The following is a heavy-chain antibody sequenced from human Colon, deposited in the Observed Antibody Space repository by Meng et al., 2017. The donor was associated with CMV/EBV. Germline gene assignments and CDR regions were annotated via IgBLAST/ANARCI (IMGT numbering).Heavy chain of an antibody. D-gene: IGHD2-2*01. CDR3: ARSTSCYARNWFDP. CDR1: GFSLSTSGMC. V-gene: IGHV2-70*20. CDR2: IDWDDDK. J-gene: IGHJ5*02. Sequence: PTLVKPTQTLTLTCPFSGFSLSTSGMCVSWVRQPPGKALEWLALIDWDDDKYYSTSLKTRLTISKDTSKNQVVLTMTNMDPVDTATYYCARSTSCYARNWFDPWGQGTLVTVSS.